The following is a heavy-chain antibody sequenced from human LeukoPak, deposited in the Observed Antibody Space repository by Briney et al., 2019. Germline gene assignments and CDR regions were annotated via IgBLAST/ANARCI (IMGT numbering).Heavy chain of an antibody. CDR2: IYPGDSDT. D-gene: IGHD1-26*01. V-gene: IGHV5-51*01. CDR1: GYSFTSYW. J-gene: IGHJ4*02. CDR3: ARGSGSYHTAYMN. Sequence: PGESLKISCKGSGYSFTSYWIGWLRQMPGKGLEWMGIIYPGDSDTRYSPSFQGQVTISADKSLSTAYLQWSSLKASDTAMYYCARGSGSYHTAYMNWGQGSPVTVSS.